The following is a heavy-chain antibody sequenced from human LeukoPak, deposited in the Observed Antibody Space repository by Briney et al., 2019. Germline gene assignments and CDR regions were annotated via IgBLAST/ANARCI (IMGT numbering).Heavy chain of an antibody. CDR1: GFTFSDYY. Sequence: GGSLRLSCAASGFTFSDYYMSWIRQAPGKGLEWGSYISSSGSTIYYADSVKGRFTISRDNAKNSLHLQMNSLRVEDTAVYYCARDRGGDYEYYYYGMDVWGRGTAVTVSS. CDR3: ARDRGGDYEYYYYGMDV. J-gene: IGHJ6*02. V-gene: IGHV3-11*04. D-gene: IGHD4-17*01. CDR2: ISSSGSTI.